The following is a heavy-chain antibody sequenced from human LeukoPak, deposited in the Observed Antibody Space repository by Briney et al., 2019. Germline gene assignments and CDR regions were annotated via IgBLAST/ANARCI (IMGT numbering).Heavy chain of an antibody. V-gene: IGHV3-15*01. Sequence: GGSLRLSCAASGFTFSSYSMNWVRQAPGKGLEWVGRIKSKTDGGTTDYAAPVKGRFTISRDDSKNTLYLQMNSLKTEDTAVYYCTTPRDYADIDYWGQGTLVTVSS. CDR3: TTPRDYADIDY. J-gene: IGHJ4*02. CDR2: IKSKTDGGTT. CDR1: GFTFSSYS. D-gene: IGHD4-17*01.